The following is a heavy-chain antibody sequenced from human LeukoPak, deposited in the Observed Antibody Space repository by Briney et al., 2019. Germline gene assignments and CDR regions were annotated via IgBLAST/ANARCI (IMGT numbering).Heavy chain of an antibody. CDR1: GFTFSSYS. CDR2: ISSSSSYI. J-gene: IGHJ3*02. D-gene: IGHD1-14*01. CDR3: ASHQKVPERAFDI. Sequence: GGSLRLSCAASGFTFSSYSMNWVRQAPGKGLEWVSSISSSSSYIYYADSVKGRFTISRDNAKNSLYLQMNSLRAEDTAVYYCASHQKVPERAFDIWGQGTMVTVSS. V-gene: IGHV3-21*01.